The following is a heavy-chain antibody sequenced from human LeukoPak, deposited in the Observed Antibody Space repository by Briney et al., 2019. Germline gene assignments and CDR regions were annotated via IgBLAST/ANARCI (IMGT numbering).Heavy chain of an antibody. V-gene: IGHV3-23*01. J-gene: IGHJ4*02. CDR1: GFTFSSYS. D-gene: IGHD3-9*01. CDR3: AKDWGFSDILLGAGGFDS. Sequence: QPGGSLRLSCAASGFTFSSYSMNWVRQAPGKGLEWVSTISGSTGNTYYADSVKGRFTISRDNSKHTLYLQMNTLRGDDTALYYCAKDWGFSDILLGAGGFDSWGQGTLVTVSS. CDR2: ISGSTGNT.